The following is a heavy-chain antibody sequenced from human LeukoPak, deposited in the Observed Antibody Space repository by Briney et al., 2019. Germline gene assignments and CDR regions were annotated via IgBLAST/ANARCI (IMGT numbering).Heavy chain of an antibody. Sequence: PSETLSLTCTVSGGSISSSSYYWGWIRQPPGKGLEWIGSIYYSGSTYYNPSLKSRVTVSVDTSKNQFSLKLSSVTAADTAVYYCAHTHTYYYDSSGYTDAFDIWGQGTMVTVSS. D-gene: IGHD3-22*01. V-gene: IGHV4-39*01. CDR2: IYYSGST. CDR1: GGSISSSSYY. J-gene: IGHJ3*02. CDR3: AHTHTYYYDSSGYTDAFDI.